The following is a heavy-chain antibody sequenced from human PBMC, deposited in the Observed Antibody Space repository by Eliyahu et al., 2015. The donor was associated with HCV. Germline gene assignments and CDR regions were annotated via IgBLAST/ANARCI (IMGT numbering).Heavy chain of an antibody. J-gene: IGHJ5*02. V-gene: IGHV3-48*01. CDR3: ATARPEDP. Sequence: VELMESGGKVVQPGGSLRLSCEVSGFMFSSYSMNWVRQAPGKGLQWVAYINSRSTTIHYGDSVRGRFTISRDNDKNSLSLQMTSLRVEDTAVYYCATARPEDPWGQGTLVIVSS. CDR2: INSRSTTI. CDR1: GFMFSSYS.